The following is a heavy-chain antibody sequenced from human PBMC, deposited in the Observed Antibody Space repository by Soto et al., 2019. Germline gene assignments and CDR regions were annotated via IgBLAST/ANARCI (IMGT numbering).Heavy chain of an antibody. CDR1: VFTFSSYS. Sequence: GGSLRLSCAASVFTFSSYSMNWVRQAPGKGLEWVSSISSSSSYIYYADSVKGRFTISRDNAKNSLYLQMNSLRAEDTAVYYCVLSPDIVKYGMDVWGQGTTVTVSS. D-gene: IGHD2-15*01. J-gene: IGHJ6*02. CDR3: VLSPDIVKYGMDV. V-gene: IGHV3-21*01. CDR2: ISSSSSYI.